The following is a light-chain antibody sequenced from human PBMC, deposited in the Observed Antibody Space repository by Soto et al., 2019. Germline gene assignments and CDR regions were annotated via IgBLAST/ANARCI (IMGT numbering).Light chain of an antibody. CDR3: HQYDSWT. CDR1: QSVSSSF. Sequence: EIVLTQSPGTLSLSPGERATLSCRTSQSVSSSFLAWYQHKPGQAPRLLIFGASNRAAGIPDRFSGSRSGTDFTLTISRLEPEDFAVYYCHQYDSWTFGQGTKVDIK. V-gene: IGKV3-20*01. CDR2: GAS. J-gene: IGKJ1*01.